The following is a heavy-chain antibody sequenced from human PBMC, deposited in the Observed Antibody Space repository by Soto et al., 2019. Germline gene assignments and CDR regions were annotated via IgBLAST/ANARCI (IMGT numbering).Heavy chain of an antibody. Sequence: QVQLQQWGAGLLKPSETLSLNCAVNGGSLSGYYWSWIRQPPGKGLEWIGEIKDGGYNNYSPSLKSRATISSDRSNNQFSLRLNSVTAADTGVYYCARGQEGVVATHWDQGALVTVSS. CDR3: ARGQEGVVATH. CDR2: IKDGGYN. V-gene: IGHV4-34*01. J-gene: IGHJ4*02. CDR1: GGSLSGYY. D-gene: IGHD5-12*01.